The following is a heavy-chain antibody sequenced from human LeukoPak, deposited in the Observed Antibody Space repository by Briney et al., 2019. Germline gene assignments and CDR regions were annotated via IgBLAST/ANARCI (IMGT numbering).Heavy chain of an antibody. V-gene: IGHV3-21*01. J-gene: IGHJ4*02. Sequence: PGGSLRLSCAASGFTFSSYSMNWVRQAPGKGLEWVSSISSSSSYIYYADSVKGRFTISRDNAKNSLYLQMNSLRAEDTALYYCARDLNSGWYYFDYWGQGTLVTVSS. CDR3: ARDLNSGWYYFDY. CDR2: ISSSSSYI. D-gene: IGHD6-19*01. CDR1: GFTFSSYS.